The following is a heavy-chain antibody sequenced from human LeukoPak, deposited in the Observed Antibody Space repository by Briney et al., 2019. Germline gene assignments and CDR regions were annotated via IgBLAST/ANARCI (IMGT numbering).Heavy chain of an antibody. V-gene: IGHV4-39*01. CDR1: GGSISSSTSY. D-gene: IGHD2-2*03. Sequence: SETLSLTCAVSGGSISSSTSYWGWIRQPPGKGLEWMGRIYYSGSTFYNPSLKSRVTISVDTSKNQFSLRLSSVTAADTAVYYCARHGSTDYFDSWGQGSLVTVSS. CDR3: ARHGSTDYFDS. J-gene: IGHJ4*02. CDR2: IYYSGST.